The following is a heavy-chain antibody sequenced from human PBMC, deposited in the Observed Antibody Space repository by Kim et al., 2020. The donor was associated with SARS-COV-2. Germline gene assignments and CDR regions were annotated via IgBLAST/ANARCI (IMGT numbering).Heavy chain of an antibody. D-gene: IGHD3-22*01. CDR1: GYSISSGYY. J-gene: IGHJ4*02. Sequence: SETLSLTCTVSGYSISSGYYWGWIQQPPGKGLEWIGSIYHSGSTYYNPSLKSRVTISVDTSKNQFSLKLSSVTAADTAVYYCARDSRGPKDYYDSSGYYYPLDSWGQGTLVTVSS. CDR3: ARDSRGPKDYYDSSGYYYPLDS. V-gene: IGHV4-38-2*02. CDR2: IYHSGST.